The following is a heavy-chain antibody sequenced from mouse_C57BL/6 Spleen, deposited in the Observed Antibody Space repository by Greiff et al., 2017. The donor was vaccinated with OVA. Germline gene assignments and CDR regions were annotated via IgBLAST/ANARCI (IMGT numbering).Heavy chain of an antibody. Sequence: VQLQESGPGLVQPSQSLSITCTVSGFSLTSYGVHWVRQSPGKGLEWLGVIWSGGSTDYNAAFISSMSISKDNSKSQVFFKMNRLQADDTAIYYSARDYYGSSYCFDYWGQGTTLTVSS. CDR1: GFSLTSYG. J-gene: IGHJ2*01. CDR3: ARDYYGSSYCFDY. CDR2: IWSGGST. D-gene: IGHD1-1*01. V-gene: IGHV2-2*01.